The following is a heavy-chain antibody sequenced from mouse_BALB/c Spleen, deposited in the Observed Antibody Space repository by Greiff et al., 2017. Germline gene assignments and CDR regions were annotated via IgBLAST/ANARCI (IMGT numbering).Heavy chain of an antibody. CDR2: INPGSGGT. D-gene: IGHD2-14*01. CDR1: GYAFTNYL. CDR3: AYYRYDSNAY. Sequence: QVQLQQSGAELVRPGTSVKVSCKASGYAFTNYLIEWVKQRPGQGLEWIGVINPGSGGTNYNEKFKGKATLTADKSSSTAYMQLSSLTSDDSAVYFCAYYRYDSNAYWGQGTLVTVSA. V-gene: IGHV1-54*01. J-gene: IGHJ3*01.